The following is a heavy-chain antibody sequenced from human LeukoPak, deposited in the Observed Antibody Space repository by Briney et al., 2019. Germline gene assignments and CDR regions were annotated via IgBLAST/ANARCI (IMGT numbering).Heavy chain of an antibody. J-gene: IGHJ5*02. Sequence: SETLSLTCTVSGGSISSYYWTWIRQPAGKGPEWIGRIHTSGSTNHNPSLKSRVNMSVDTSKNQFSPKLSSVTAADTAVYYCARVTDPRYNWFDPWGQGTLVTVSS. CDR1: GGSISSYY. CDR3: ARVTDPRYNWFDP. V-gene: IGHV4-4*07. D-gene: IGHD2-21*02. CDR2: IHTSGST.